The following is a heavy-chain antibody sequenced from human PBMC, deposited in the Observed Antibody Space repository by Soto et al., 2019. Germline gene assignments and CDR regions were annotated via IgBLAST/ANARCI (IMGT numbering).Heavy chain of an antibody. J-gene: IGHJ6*02. CDR2: IRSKAYGGTT. Sequence: GGSLRLSCTASGFTFGDYAMSWFRQAPGKGLEWVGFIRSKAYGGTTEYAASVKGRFTISRDDSKSIAYLQMNSLKTEDTAVYYCTRFSITIFTSYYYYGMDVWGQGTTVTVSS. CDR1: GFTFGDYA. D-gene: IGHD3-3*01. CDR3: TRFSITIFTSYYYYGMDV. V-gene: IGHV3-49*03.